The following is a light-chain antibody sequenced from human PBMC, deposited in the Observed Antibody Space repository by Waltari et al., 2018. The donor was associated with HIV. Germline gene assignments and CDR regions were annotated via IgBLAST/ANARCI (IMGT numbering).Light chain of an antibody. V-gene: IGLV2-23*02. J-gene: IGLJ3*02. Sequence: QSALTQPASVSGSPGQSITISCTGTNSYIGNYNLFSWYQQFPGKAPKFLIYDVNKRPAGFSNRFSGSKAGNTASLTIAGLQAEDEADYYCCSYAGTLVFGGWTRLSVL. CDR1: NSYIGNYNL. CDR2: DVN. CDR3: CSYAGTLV.